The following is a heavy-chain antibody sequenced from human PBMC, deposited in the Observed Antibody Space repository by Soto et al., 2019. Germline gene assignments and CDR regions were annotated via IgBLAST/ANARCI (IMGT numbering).Heavy chain of an antibody. Sequence: GGSLRLSCAASGFTFSSYSMNWVRQAPGKGLEWVSSISSSSSYIYYADSVKGRFTISRDNAKNSLYLQMNSLRAEDTAVYYCARDRIVVVPAAVINFDYWGQGTLVTVSS. CDR3: ARDRIVVVPAAVINFDY. V-gene: IGHV3-21*01. CDR1: GFTFSSYS. D-gene: IGHD2-2*01. CDR2: ISSSSSYI. J-gene: IGHJ4*02.